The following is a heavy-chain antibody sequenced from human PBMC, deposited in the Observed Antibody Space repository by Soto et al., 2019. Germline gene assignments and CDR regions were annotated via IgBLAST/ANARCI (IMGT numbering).Heavy chain of an antibody. CDR1: GGSISSSSYY. V-gene: IGHV4-39*01. CDR3: ARHKLLLPTADY. D-gene: IGHD3-22*01. CDR2: IYYSGST. J-gene: IGHJ4*02. Sequence: QLQLQESGPGLVKPSETLSLTCTVSGGSISSSSYYWGWIRQPPGKGLEWIGSIYYSGSTYYNPSLKSRVTISVDTSKNQFSLKLSSVTAADTAVYYCARHKLLLPTADYWGQGTLVTVSS.